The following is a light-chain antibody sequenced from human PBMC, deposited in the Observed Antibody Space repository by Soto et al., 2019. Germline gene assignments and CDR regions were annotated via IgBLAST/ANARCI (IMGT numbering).Light chain of an antibody. CDR2: TVS. Sequence: IQMTQSPSSVSASVGDTVTLSCQTSHGVSGWLAWYQQKPGKAPTLLIYTVSNLQSGVPSRFSGSGSGTDFSLIITNLQPEDFATYFCQQGKTSPFTFGPGTKVEVK. J-gene: IGKJ3*01. V-gene: IGKV1-12*01. CDR3: QQGKTSPFT. CDR1: HGVSGW.